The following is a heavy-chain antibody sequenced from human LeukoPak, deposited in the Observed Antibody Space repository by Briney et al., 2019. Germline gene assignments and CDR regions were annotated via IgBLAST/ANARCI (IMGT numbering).Heavy chain of an antibody. CDR1: RYSFTNYW. Sequence: GESLKISCKGSRYSFTNYWIGWVRQTPGKGLEWMGIIYPDDSNTRYSPSFQGQVTISADKSISTAYLQWGSLKASDTAMYYCARQKNWYFDLWGRGTLVTVSS. V-gene: IGHV5-51*01. CDR2: IYPDDSNT. J-gene: IGHJ2*01. CDR3: ARQKNWYFDL.